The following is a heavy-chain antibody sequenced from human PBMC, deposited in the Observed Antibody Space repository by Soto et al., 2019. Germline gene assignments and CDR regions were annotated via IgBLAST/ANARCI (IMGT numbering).Heavy chain of an antibody. J-gene: IGHJ6*02. Sequence: QVQLVQSAAEVKKPGASVKVSCKASGYSFTSYGISWVRRAPGQGVEWMGWVSPYNGHTQFAQRFQGRVTMTTDTSTKTASMELRNLRSDATAYYYCARDLTIVPATHPRLENYGMDVWGQGTTVIVSS. CDR1: GYSFTSYG. V-gene: IGHV1-18*01. CDR2: VSPYNGHT. D-gene: IGHD2-2*01. CDR3: ARDLTIVPATHPRLENYGMDV.